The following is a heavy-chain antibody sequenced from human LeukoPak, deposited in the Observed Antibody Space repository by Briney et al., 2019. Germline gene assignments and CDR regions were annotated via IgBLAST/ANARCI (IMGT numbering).Heavy chain of an antibody. D-gene: IGHD6-19*01. CDR2: ISGSGGST. V-gene: IGHV3-23*01. CDR3: AKVSSGWYYMDV. CDR1: GFTLSSYD. Sequence: GGSLRLSCAASGFTLSSYDMSWVRQAPGKGLEWVSAISGSGGSTYYADSAKGRVTISRDNSKNTLYLQMNSLRAEDTAVYYCAKVSSGWYYMDVWGKGTTVTISS. J-gene: IGHJ6*03.